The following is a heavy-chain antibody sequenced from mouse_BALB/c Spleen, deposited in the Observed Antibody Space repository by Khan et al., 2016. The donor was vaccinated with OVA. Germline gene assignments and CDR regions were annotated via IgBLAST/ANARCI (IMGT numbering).Heavy chain of an antibody. V-gene: IGHV3-2*02. CDR2: ISYSGST. CDR1: GYSITSGYV. Sequence: EVQLQESGPGLVKPSQSLSLTCTVTGYSITSGYVWYWIRQLPGNQLEWMGYISYSGSTNYNPSLKSRITITRDPSKNQFLLQLDSVTTEATATYYCARTAGIKYWGQGTTLTVSS. CDR3: ARTAGIKY. J-gene: IGHJ2*01. D-gene: IGHD1-2*01.